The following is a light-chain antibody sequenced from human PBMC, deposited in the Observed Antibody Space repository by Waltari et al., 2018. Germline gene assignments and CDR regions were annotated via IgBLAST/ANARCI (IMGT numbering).Light chain of an antibody. CDR3: MQSRPLPRA. Sequence: DIVLTQTVLSLSVTPGQPAPIPYESSPCLAHHDGNTYLSWYLQKPGQPPQLLIYEVSNLFCGVPDRFSGSGSGTDFTLKISRVEADDVGTYYCMQSRPLPRAFGQGAKVEIK. CDR2: EVS. V-gene: IGKV2D-29*01. J-gene: IGKJ1*01. CDR1: PCLAHHDGNTY.